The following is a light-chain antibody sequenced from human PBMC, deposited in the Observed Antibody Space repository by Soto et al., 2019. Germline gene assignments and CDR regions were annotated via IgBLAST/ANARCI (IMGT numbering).Light chain of an antibody. CDR1: SSDVGGYNY. J-gene: IGLJ2*01. Sequence: QSVLTQPASVSGSPGQSITISCTGTSSDVGGYNYVSWYQQHPGKAPKLMIYDVSNRPSGVSNRFSGSKSGNTASLTISGLQAEDEADYYCGSYTSSRTVVFGGGTKLTVL. CDR2: DVS. CDR3: GSYTSSRTVV. V-gene: IGLV2-14*01.